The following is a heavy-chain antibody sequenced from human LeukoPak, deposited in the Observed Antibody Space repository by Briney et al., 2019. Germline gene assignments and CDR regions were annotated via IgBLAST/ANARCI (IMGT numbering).Heavy chain of an antibody. D-gene: IGHD3-22*01. CDR1: GYTFTGYY. J-gene: IGHJ5*02. CDR2: LNPNSGST. CDR3: ARARDYYDSSGRLRTAWWFDP. Sequence: ASVQVSCKACGYTFTGYYMHWVRQAPGQGLEWMGWLNPNSGSTNYAQKSQGRVTMSRNTSHSTAYMELSRLRSDDTAVYYCARARDYYDSSGRLRTAWWFDPWGQGTLVTVSS. V-gene: IGHV1-2*02.